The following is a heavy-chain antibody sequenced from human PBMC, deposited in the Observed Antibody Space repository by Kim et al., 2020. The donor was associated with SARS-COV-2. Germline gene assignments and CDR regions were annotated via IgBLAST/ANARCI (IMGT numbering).Heavy chain of an antibody. CDR2: ITHSGSI. CDR3: ARGESDTSPSAYFDY. V-gene: IGHV4-34*01. D-gene: IGHD2-2*01. CDR1: VGSFSGYY. Sequence: SETLSLTCAVYVGSFSGYYWSWIRQPPGKGLQWIGEITHSGSISYNPSLKSRVTISVDTSKNQFSLKLSSVTAADTAKYYCARGESDTSPSAYFDYWGQ. J-gene: IGHJ4*02.